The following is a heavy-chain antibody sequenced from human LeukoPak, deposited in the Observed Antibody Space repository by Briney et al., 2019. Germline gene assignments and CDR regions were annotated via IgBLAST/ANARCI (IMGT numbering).Heavy chain of an antibody. J-gene: IGHJ4*02. V-gene: IGHV3-23*01. CDR3: AKGDTTWELPHDY. D-gene: IGHD1-26*01. Sequence: PRGSLRLSCAASGFTFSSYAMSWVRQAPGKGLEWVSAISGSGGITSYADSVKGRFTISRDNSKNTLYLQMNSLRAEDTAVYYCAKGDTTWELPHDYWGQGTLVTVSS. CDR1: GFTFSSYA. CDR2: ISGSGGIT.